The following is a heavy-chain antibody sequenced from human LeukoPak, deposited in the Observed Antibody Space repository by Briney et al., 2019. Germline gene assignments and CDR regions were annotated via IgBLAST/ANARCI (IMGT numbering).Heavy chain of an antibody. J-gene: IGHJ3*01. CDR3: ARERWNDGFDV. Sequence: SETLSLTCSVSGGSISNNTLYWGWIRQPPWKGLEWIATIYYSGSTYYNPSLRSRIIISIDRSKNHFSLRLNSVTAADAAVYFCARERWNDGFDVWGQGTMVTVSS. CDR2: IYYSGST. V-gene: IGHV4-39*07. D-gene: IGHD1-1*01. CDR1: GGSISNNTLY.